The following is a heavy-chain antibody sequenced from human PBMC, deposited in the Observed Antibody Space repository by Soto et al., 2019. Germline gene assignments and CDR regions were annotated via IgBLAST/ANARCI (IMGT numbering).Heavy chain of an antibody. CDR2: IGSKTNNYAT. CDR1: GFTFSGSA. CDR3: TVTTVTTLYYYAMDV. V-gene: IGHV3-73*01. J-gene: IGHJ6*02. D-gene: IGHD4-17*01. Sequence: PGGSLRLSCAASGFTFSGSAMHWVRQASGKGLEWVGRIGSKTNNYATAYAAPVKGRFTISRDDSKNTAYLHTNSLKIEDTAMYYCTVTTVTTLYYYAMDVWGQGTTVTVSS.